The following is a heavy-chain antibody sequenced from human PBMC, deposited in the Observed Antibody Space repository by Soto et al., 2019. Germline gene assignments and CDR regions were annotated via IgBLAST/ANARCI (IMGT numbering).Heavy chain of an antibody. Sequence: QVQLQESGPGLVKSSQTLSLTCTVSGGSISSGNYYWSWIGQHPGKGLEWIGYIYYGASTYYNPSLKSPVTISIDTSKNLFSLKLSSVTAADTAMYYCARRLGTAGSFESWGLGTLVTVSS. CDR3: ARRLGTAGSFES. CDR2: IYYGAST. D-gene: IGHD7-27*01. V-gene: IGHV4-31*01. J-gene: IGHJ4*02. CDR1: GGSISSGNYY.